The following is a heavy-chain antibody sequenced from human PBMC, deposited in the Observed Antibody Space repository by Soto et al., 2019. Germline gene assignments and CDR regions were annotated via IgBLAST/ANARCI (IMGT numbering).Heavy chain of an antibody. D-gene: IGHD4-4*01. Sequence: EVQLVESGGGLVKPGGSLRLSCAASGFTFSNAWMNWVRQAPGKGLEWVGRIKSKTDGGTTDYAAPVKGRFTISRDDSKNTLYLQMNSLKTEDTAVYYCTTDPEMATVYYYGMDVWGQGTTVTVSS. CDR3: TTDPEMATVYYYGMDV. CDR2: IKSKTDGGTT. V-gene: IGHV3-15*07. CDR1: GFTFSNAW. J-gene: IGHJ6*02.